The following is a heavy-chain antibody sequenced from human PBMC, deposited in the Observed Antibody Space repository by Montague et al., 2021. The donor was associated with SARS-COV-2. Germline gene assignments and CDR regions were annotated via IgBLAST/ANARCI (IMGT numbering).Heavy chain of an antibody. V-gene: IGHV4-59*08. Sequence: SETLSLTCTVSGGSISSYYWSWIRQPPGEGLEWIGYIYYSGSTNYNPSLKSRVTISVDTSKNQFSLKLSSVTAADTAVYYCARTYYDILTGYYNRGAFDIWGQGKMVTVSS. D-gene: IGHD3-9*01. CDR3: ARTYYDILTGYYNRGAFDI. CDR1: GGSISSYY. CDR2: IYYSGST. J-gene: IGHJ3*02.